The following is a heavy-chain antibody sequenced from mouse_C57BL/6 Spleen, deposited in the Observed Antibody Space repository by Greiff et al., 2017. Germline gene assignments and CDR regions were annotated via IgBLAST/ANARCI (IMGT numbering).Heavy chain of an antibody. CDR2: ILPGSGST. D-gene: IGHD1-1*01. J-gene: IGHJ2*01. CDR3: ARSDYYGSSPYYFDY. V-gene: IGHV1-9*01. Sequence: VKLLESGAELMKPGASVKLSCKATGYTFTGYWIEWVKQRPGHGLEWIGEILPGSGSTNYNEKFKGKATFTADKSSNTAYMQLSSLTTEDSAIYYCARSDYYGSSPYYFDYWGQGTTLTVSS. CDR1: GYTFTGYW.